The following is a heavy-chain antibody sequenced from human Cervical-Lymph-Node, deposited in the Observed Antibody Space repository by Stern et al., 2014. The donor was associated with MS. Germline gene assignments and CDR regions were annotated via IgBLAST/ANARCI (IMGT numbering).Heavy chain of an antibody. CDR2: ISSSRSYI. CDR3: ARDKVGATFPDEYYYYYGMDV. CDR1: GFTFSSYS. D-gene: IGHD1-26*01. J-gene: IGHJ6*02. Sequence: EDQLVESGGGLVKPGGSLRLSCAASGFTFSSYSMNWVRQAPGKGLEWVSSISSSRSYIYYADSVKGRFTISRDNAKNSLYLQMNSLRAEDTAVYYCARDKVGATFPDEYYYYYGMDVWGQGTTVTVSS. V-gene: IGHV3-21*01.